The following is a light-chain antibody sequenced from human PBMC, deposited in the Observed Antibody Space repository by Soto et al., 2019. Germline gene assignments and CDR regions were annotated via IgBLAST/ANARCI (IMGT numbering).Light chain of an antibody. V-gene: IGKV3D-15*01. Sequence: EIVMTQSPATLSVSPGERATLSCRASQSVSRNLAWYQQKPGQAPSLLIYGASTRATGIPAKFSGSGYWTEFTLTISSLQSEDFAVYYWHQYNNWPPWTFGHGTSVEIK. CDR3: HQYNNWPPWT. CDR2: GAS. J-gene: IGKJ1*01. CDR1: QSVSRN.